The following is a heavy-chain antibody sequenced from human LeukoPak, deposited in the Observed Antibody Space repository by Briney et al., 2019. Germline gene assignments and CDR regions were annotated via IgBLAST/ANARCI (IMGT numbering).Heavy chain of an antibody. CDR2: IRYDGGNE. Sequence: GGSLRLSCAASGFTFSSYGMHWVRQAPGKGLEWVAFIRYDGGNEYYADSVKGRFTISRDNAKNSLYLQMNSLRAEDTAVYYCASGSGWVFEYWGQGTLVTVSS. D-gene: IGHD6-19*01. CDR3: ASGSGWVFEY. V-gene: IGHV3-30*02. J-gene: IGHJ4*02. CDR1: GFTFSSYG.